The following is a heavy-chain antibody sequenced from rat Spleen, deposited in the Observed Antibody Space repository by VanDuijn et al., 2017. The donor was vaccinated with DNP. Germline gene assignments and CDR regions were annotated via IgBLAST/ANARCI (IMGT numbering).Heavy chain of an antibody. CDR2: ISIKTHNYAT. V-gene: IGHV10-4*01. CDR1: GFDFNTYA. CDR3: TGFDY. J-gene: IGHJ2*01. Sequence: EVQLVESGGGLVQPKGSLKLSCTTSGFDFNTYAMSWVRQAPGKGLDWVASISIKTHNYATLYADSVKERFTISRDDSQNMVYLQMNNLKTEDTALYYCTGFDYWGQGVMVTVSS.